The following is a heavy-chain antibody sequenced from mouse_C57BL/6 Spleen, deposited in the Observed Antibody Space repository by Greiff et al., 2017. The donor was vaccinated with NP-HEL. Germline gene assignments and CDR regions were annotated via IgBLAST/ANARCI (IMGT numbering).Heavy chain of an antibody. D-gene: IGHD4-1*01. CDR2: IRRKSNNSAT. Sequence: EVQLVESGGGLVQPKGSLKLSCAASGFSFNTYAMNWVRQAPGKGLEWVARIRRKSNNSATYYAVSVKARFTISRDASASMLYLQMHTLKPEDTAMCYCVRDDWGYFDVWGTGTPGTVSS. CDR1: GFSFNTYA. J-gene: IGHJ1*03. CDR3: VRDDWGYFDV. V-gene: IGHV10-1*01.